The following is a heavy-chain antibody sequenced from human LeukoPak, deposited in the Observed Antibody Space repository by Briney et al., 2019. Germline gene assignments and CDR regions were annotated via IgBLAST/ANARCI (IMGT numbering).Heavy chain of an antibody. CDR1: GGSFSGYY. CDR2: IYTSGST. J-gene: IGHJ6*03. D-gene: IGHD4-11*01. V-gene: IGHV4-59*10. CDR3: ARGHSDYYYYYMDV. Sequence: SETLSLTCAVYGGSFSGYYWSWIRQPPGKGLEWIGRIYTSGSTNYNPSLKSRVTMSVDTSKNQFSLKLSSVTAADTAVYYCARGHSDYYYYYMDVWGKGTTVTISS.